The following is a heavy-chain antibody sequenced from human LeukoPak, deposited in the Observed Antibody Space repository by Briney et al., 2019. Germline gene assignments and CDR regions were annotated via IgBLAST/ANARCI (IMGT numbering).Heavy chain of an antibody. V-gene: IGHV3-23*01. Sequence: GGSLRLSCAASGFTFSSYAMSWVRQAPGKGLEWVSAISGSGGSTYYADSVKGRFTISRDNSKNSLYLQMNSLRAEDTAVYYCARDNSAYSSSWYGMDVWGQGTTVTVSS. J-gene: IGHJ6*02. D-gene: IGHD6-13*01. CDR1: GFTFSSYA. CDR3: ARDNSAYSSSWYGMDV. CDR2: ISGSGGST.